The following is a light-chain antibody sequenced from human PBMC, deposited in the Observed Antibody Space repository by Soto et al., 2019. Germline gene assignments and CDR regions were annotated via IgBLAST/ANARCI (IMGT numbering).Light chain of an antibody. CDR3: MQALQSPRT. Sequence: DVVMTQFPLSLPVTPGEPASISCNSSQRLLNSNGYNYLDWYLQRPGQSPQLLIYLGSNRASGVPDRFSGSGSGTDFTLKISRVEAEDVGVYYCMQALQSPRTFGQGTKLEIK. J-gene: IGKJ2*01. CDR1: QRLLNSNGYNY. CDR2: LGS. V-gene: IGKV2-28*01.